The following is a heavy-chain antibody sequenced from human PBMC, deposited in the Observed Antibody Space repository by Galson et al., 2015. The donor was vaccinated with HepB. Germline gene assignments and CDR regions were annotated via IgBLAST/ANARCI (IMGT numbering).Heavy chain of an antibody. CDR2: ISYDGSNK. D-gene: IGHD5-24*01. Sequence: SLRLSCAASGHTFSNHAMHWVRQAPGKGLEWVALISYDGSNKFYADSVKGRFTISRDNSEHTLFLQMNSLRTEDTAVYYCAREGGDGYNLGGAFDLWGQGTVVAIFS. J-gene: IGHJ3*01. V-gene: IGHV3-30*04. CDR1: GHTFSNHA. CDR3: AREGGDGYNLGGAFDL.